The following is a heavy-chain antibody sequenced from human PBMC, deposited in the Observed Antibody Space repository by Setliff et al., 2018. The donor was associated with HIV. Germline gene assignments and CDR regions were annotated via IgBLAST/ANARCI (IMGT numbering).Heavy chain of an antibody. CDR2: IHPRDSDT. D-gene: IGHD3-10*01. CDR3: ASGSGIDWFDP. V-gene: IGHV5-51*01. CDR1: GYTFTNYL. Sequence: PGESLKISCKGSGYTFTNYLIAWVRQTPGKGLEWMGNIHPRDSDTRYSPSFLGQVTISADKSTSTAYLQWTSLKASDSAMYYCASGSGIDWFDPWGRGTLVTVS. J-gene: IGHJ5*02.